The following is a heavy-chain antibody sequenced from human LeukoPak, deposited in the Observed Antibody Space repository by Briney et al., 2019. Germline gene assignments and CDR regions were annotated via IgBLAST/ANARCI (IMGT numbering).Heavy chain of an antibody. CDR3: AVHGEYGDYGAC. V-gene: IGHV1-58*02. Sequence: GTSVKVSCKASGFTFTSSAMQGVRQTRGQRLEWIGWIVVGSGNTNYAQKFQERVTITRDMSTSTAYMELSSLRSEDTAMYYCAVHGEYGDYGACWGQGTLVTVSS. J-gene: IGHJ4*02. CDR2: IVVGSGNT. D-gene: IGHD4-17*01. CDR1: GFTFTSSA.